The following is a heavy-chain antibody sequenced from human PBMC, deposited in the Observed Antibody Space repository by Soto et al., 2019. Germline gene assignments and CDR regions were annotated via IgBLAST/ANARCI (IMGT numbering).Heavy chain of an antibody. Sequence: GGSLRISCAASGFTFSSYWMSWVRQAPGKGLEWVANIKQDGSEKYYVDSVKGRFTISRDNAKNSLYLQMNSLRAEDTAVYYCARDLLDYSSSSNFDYWGQGTLVTVSS. CDR2: IKQDGSEK. D-gene: IGHD6-6*01. CDR3: ARDLLDYSSSSNFDY. CDR1: GFTFSSYW. V-gene: IGHV3-7*01. J-gene: IGHJ4*02.